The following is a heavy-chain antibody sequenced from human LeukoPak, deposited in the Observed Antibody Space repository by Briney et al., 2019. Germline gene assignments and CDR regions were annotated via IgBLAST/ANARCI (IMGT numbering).Heavy chain of an antibody. V-gene: IGHV4-61*02. Sequence: SETLSLTCFVSGGSISSGSYYWSWIRQPAGKGLEWIGRIYTSGSTNYNPSLKSRVTISVDTSKNQFSLKLSSVTAADTAVYYCARDRHCSSTSCSRNWFDPWGQGTLVTVSS. CDR3: ARDRHCSSTSCSRNWFDP. CDR1: GGSISSGSYY. J-gene: IGHJ5*02. CDR2: IYTSGST. D-gene: IGHD2-2*01.